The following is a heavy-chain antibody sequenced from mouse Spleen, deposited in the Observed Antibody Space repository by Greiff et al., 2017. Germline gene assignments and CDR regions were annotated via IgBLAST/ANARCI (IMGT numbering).Heavy chain of an antibody. CDR2: IDPSDSYT. CDR1: GYTFTSYW. D-gene: IGHD1-1*01. J-gene: IGHJ3*01. V-gene: IGHV1-69*01. Sequence: QVQLQQPGAELVMPGASVKLSCKASGYTFTSYWMHWVKQRPGQGLEWIGEIDPSDSYTNYNQKFKGKATLTVDKSSSTAYMQLSSLTSEDSAVYYCARPTAYWGQGTLVTVSA. CDR3: ARPTAY.